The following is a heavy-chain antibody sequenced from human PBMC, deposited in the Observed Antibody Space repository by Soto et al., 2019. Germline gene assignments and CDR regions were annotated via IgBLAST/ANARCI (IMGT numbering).Heavy chain of an antibody. CDR1: GFTFEDYD. CDR3: AKDIHRRRYFDWAPDY. V-gene: IGHV3-9*01. D-gene: IGHD3-9*01. CDR2: ISWNSGSF. Sequence: EVQLVESGGGFVQPGRSLRLSCVVSGFTFEDYDMHWVRQGPGKGLEWVSGISWNSGSFDYADSVKGRFTISRDNTKKSLYPQMNNLRADDTALYYCAKDIHRRRYFDWAPDYWGQGTLVTVSS. J-gene: IGHJ4*02.